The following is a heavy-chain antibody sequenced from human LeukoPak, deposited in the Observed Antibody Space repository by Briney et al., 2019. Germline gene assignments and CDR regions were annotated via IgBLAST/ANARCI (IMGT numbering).Heavy chain of an antibody. CDR2: IYTSGTI. D-gene: IGHD2-15*01. CDR3: ARHHGRRYPWGFDP. J-gene: IGHJ5*02. CDR1: GGSISSYY. Sequence: PSETLPLTCTVSGGSISSYYWSWIWQPAGTALEWIRRIYTSGTITYNPSLKSRVTMSVDTSKNQFSLKLSSVTAADTAVYYCARHHGRRYPWGFDPWGQGTLVTVSS. V-gene: IGHV4-4*07.